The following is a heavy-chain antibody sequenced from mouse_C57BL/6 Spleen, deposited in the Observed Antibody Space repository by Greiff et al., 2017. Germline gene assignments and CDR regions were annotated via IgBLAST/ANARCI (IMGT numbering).Heavy chain of an antibody. V-gene: IGHV1-50*01. J-gene: IGHJ2*01. CDR1: GYTFTSYW. D-gene: IGHD3-1*01. Sequence: QVQLQQPGAELVKPGASVKLSCKASGYTFTSYWMQWVKQRPGQGLEWIGEIDPSDSYTNYNQKFKGKATLTVDTSSSTAYMQLSSLTSEDSAVYYCARRGYDWGQGTTLTVST. CDR2: IDPSDSYT. CDR3: ARRGYD.